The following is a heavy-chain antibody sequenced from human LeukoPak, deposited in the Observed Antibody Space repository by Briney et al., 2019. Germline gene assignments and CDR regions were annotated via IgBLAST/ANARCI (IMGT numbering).Heavy chain of an antibody. J-gene: IGHJ3*02. Sequence: PSETLSLTCTVSGGSISSYYWSWIRQPPGKGLEWIGYIYYSGSTNYNPSLKSRVTISVDTSKNQFSLKLSSVTAADTAVYYCARELVGAYDAFDIWGQGTMVTVSS. V-gene: IGHV4-59*01. CDR1: GGSISSYY. CDR3: ARELVGAYDAFDI. D-gene: IGHD2-15*01. CDR2: IYYSGST.